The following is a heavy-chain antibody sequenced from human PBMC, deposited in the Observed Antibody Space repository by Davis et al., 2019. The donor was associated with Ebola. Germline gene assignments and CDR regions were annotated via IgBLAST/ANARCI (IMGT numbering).Heavy chain of an antibody. CDR3: TGNTRYGDYVAEDY. CDR2: IIPIFGTA. J-gene: IGHJ4*02. V-gene: IGHV1-69*13. CDR1: GGTFSSYA. Sequence: SVKVSCKASGGTFSSYAISWVRQAPGQGLEWMGGIIPIFGTANYAQKFQGRVTITADESTSTAYMELSSLKTEDTAVYYCTGNTRYGDYVAEDYWGQGTLVTVSS. D-gene: IGHD4-17*01.